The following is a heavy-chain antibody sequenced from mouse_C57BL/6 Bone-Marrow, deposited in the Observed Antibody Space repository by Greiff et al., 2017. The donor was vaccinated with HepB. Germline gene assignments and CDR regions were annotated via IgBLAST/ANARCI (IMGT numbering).Heavy chain of an antibody. J-gene: IGHJ1*03. D-gene: IGHD1-1*01. CDR2: IYPGGGYT. CDR3: AGRGYGSSYPYEYFDD. Sequence: QVQLQQSGAELVRPGTSVKMSCKASGYTFTNYWIGWVKQRPGHGLEWIGDIYPGGGYTNYNEKFKGKATLTADKSSNTAYMQLSSLTSEDSAIYYVAGRGYGSSYPYEYFDDWGTGTTVTVSS. V-gene: IGHV1-63*01. CDR1: GYTFTNYW.